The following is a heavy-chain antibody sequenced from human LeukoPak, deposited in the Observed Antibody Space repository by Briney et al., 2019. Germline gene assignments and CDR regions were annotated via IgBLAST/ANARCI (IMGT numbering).Heavy chain of an antibody. CDR3: ASALRIYYYFDY. CDR1: GFTFSSYA. Sequence: PGGSLRLSCAASGFTFSSYAMSWVRQAPGKGLEWVSAISDSDGNTYYADSVKGRFTISRDNSKNTLYLQMNSLRAGDTAVYYCASALRIYYYFDYWGQGTLVTVSS. V-gene: IGHV3-23*01. J-gene: IGHJ4*02. CDR2: ISDSDGNT. D-gene: IGHD1-26*01.